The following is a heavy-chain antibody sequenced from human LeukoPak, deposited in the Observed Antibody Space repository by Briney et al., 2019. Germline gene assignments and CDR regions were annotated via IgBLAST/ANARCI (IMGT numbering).Heavy chain of an antibody. V-gene: IGHV4-59*01. CDR3: ARVNDGDYCFDY. CDR1: GGSISSYY. D-gene: IGHD4-17*01. J-gene: IGHJ4*02. CDR2: IYYSGST. Sequence: SETLSLTCTVSGGSISSYYWSWIRQPPGKGLEWIGYIYYSGSTNYNPSLKSRVTISVDTSKNQFSLKLSSVTAADTAVYYCARVNDGDYCFDYWGQGPLVTVSS.